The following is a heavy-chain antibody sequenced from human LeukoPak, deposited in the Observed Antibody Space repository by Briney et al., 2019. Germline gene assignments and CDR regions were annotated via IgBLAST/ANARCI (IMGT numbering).Heavy chain of an antibody. J-gene: IGHJ2*01. CDR3: ARVPNYYYGSGSYSHWYFDL. CDR2: IYYSGST. D-gene: IGHD3-10*01. Sequence: SETLSLTCTVSGGSISSYYWSWIRQPPGKGLEWIGYIYYSGSTNYNPSLKSRVTISVDTSKNQFSLKLSSVTAADTAVYYCARVPNYYYGSGSYSHWYFDLWGRGTLVTVSS. CDR1: GGSISSYY. V-gene: IGHV4-59*01.